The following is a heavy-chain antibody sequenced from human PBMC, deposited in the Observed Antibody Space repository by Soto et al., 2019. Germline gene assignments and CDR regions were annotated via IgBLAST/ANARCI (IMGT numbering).Heavy chain of an antibody. J-gene: IGHJ2*01. CDR2: SYHSGSS. D-gene: IGHD3-3*01. Sequence: QLQLQASGSGLVKASQTLSLTCAVSGGSISSGGDSWSWIRQPPGKGLEWLGYSYHSGSSYYNPSLKSRVTLSVDRSKNQFSLRLSSVTAADTAVYYCARSITIFGVVVSYSYFDLWGRRTLVTVSS. CDR3: ARSITIFGVVVSYSYFDL. V-gene: IGHV4-30-2*01. CDR1: GGSISSGGDS.